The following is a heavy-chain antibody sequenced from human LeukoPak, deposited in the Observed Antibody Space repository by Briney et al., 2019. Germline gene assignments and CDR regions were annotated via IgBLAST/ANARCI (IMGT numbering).Heavy chain of an antibody. J-gene: IGHJ5*02. Sequence: SETLSLTCAVYGGSFSGYYWSWIRQPPGKGLEWIGEINHSGSTNYNPSLKSRVTISVDTSKNQFSLKLSSVTAADTAVYYCARVRYCSSTSCAWGQGTLVTVSS. D-gene: IGHD2-2*01. V-gene: IGHV4-34*01. CDR2: INHSGST. CDR1: GGSFSGYY. CDR3: ARVRYCSSTSCA.